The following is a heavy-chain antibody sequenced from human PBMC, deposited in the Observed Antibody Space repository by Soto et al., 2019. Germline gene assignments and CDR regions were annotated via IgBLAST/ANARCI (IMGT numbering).Heavy chain of an antibody. CDR3: ARYLRDRYSSSWYGGRYYYYGMDV. CDR2: IDPNSGGT. D-gene: IGHD6-13*01. J-gene: IGHJ6*02. Sequence: ASVKVSCKASGYTFTGYYIHWVRQAPGQGLEWMGWIDPNSGGTNYAQKFQVWVTMTRDTSISTACMELSRLRSDDTAVYYCARYLRDRYSSSWYGGRYYYYGMDVWGQGTTVTVSS. CDR1: GYTFTGYY. V-gene: IGHV1-2*04.